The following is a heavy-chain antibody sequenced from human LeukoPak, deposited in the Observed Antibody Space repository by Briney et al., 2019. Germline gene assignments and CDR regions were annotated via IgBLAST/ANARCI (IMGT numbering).Heavy chain of an antibody. Sequence: GASVKVSCKASGYTFTSYGISWVRQAPGQGLEWMGWISAYNGNTNYAQKLQGRVTMTTDTSTSTAYMELSRLRSDDTAVYYCARAGSRSASRWYSGSYYDYWGQGTLVTVSS. CDR2: ISAYNGNT. J-gene: IGHJ4*02. CDR1: GYTFTSYG. CDR3: ARAGSRSASRWYSGSYYDY. V-gene: IGHV1-18*01. D-gene: IGHD1-26*01.